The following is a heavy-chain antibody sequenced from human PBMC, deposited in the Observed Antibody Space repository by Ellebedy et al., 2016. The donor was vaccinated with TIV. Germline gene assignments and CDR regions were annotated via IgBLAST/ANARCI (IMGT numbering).Heavy chain of an antibody. CDR1: GFSFRSYW. Sequence: GESLKISCAASGFSFRSYWMHWVRQAPGKGLEWVAVISSSGTVTVYADSVKGRFTISRDNSQNRLSLQMNSLGDEDTDVYYCAKEGAATAYLSYDHWGQGTLVTVSS. CDR2: ISSSGTVT. D-gene: IGHD6-25*01. CDR3: AKEGAATAYLSYDH. J-gene: IGHJ4*02. V-gene: IGHV3-30*18.